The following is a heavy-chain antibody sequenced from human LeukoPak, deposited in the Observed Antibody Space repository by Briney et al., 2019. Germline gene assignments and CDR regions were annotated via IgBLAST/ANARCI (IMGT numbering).Heavy chain of an antibody. Sequence: PGGSLRLSCAASGFNLSDSYMSWIRQAPGKGLEWVSYSGRIATTIYYADSVKGRFTISRDNGKNSLYLQMNSLRVEDTAIYYCARSFFYDSNGYYYGKENYFDYWGQGTLVTVSS. CDR3: ARSFFYDSNGYYYGKENYFDY. CDR2: SGRIATTI. V-gene: IGHV3-11*01. J-gene: IGHJ4*02. CDR1: GFNLSDSY. D-gene: IGHD3-22*01.